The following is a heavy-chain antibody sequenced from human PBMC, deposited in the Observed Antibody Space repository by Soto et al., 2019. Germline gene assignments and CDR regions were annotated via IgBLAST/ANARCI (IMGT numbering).Heavy chain of an antibody. CDR1: GFTFSSYS. V-gene: IGHV3-48*02. Sequence: EVQLVESGGGLVQPGGSLRLSCAASGFTFSSYSMNWVRQAPGKGLEWVSYISSSSSTIYYADSVKGRFTISRDNAKNSLYLQMNSLRDEDTAVYYCARDDGAAAGPNYYYYYGLDVRGQGTTVTVSS. CDR3: ARDDGAAAGPNYYYYYGLDV. J-gene: IGHJ6*02. D-gene: IGHD6-13*01. CDR2: ISSSSSTI.